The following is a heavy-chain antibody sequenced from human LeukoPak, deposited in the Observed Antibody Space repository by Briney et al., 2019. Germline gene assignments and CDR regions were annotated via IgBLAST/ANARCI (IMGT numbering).Heavy chain of an antibody. V-gene: IGHV4-59*01. Sequence: SETLSLTCTVSGGSISSYYWSWIRQPPGKGLEWIGYIYYSGSTNYNPSLKSRVTISVDTSKNQFSLKLSSVTPADTAVYYCASFGSSGYYSAAEYFQHWGQGTLVTVSS. CDR3: ASFGSSGYYSAAEYFQH. J-gene: IGHJ1*01. CDR1: GGSISSYY. D-gene: IGHD3-22*01. CDR2: IYYSGST.